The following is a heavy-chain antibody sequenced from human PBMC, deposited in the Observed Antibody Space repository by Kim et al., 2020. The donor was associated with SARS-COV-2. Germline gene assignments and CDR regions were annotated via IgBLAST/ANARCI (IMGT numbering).Heavy chain of an antibody. J-gene: IGHJ4*02. CDR2: IYYSGST. V-gene: IGHV4-39*01. CDR3: ALSNPGVVVVADAFDY. CDR1: GGSISSSSYY. Sequence: SETLSLTCTVSGGSISSSSYYWGWIRQPPGKGLEWIGSIYYSGSTYYNPSLKSRVTISVDTSKNQFSLKLSSVTAADTAVYYCALSNPGVVVVADAFDYWGQGTLVTVSS. D-gene: IGHD2-15*01.